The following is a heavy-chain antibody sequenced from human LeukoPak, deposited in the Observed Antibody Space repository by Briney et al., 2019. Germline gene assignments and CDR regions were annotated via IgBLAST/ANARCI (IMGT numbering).Heavy chain of an antibody. CDR2: ISAYNGNT. J-gene: IGHJ4*02. CDR3: ACGHLWFGELPFDY. V-gene: IGHV1-18*01. D-gene: IGHD3-10*01. Sequence: ASVKVSCKASGYTFTSYGITWVRQAPGQGLEWMGWISAYNGNTKYAQKLQGRVTMTRDTSISTAYMELSRLRSDDTAVYYCACGHLWFGELPFDYWGQGTLVTVSS. CDR1: GYTFTSYG.